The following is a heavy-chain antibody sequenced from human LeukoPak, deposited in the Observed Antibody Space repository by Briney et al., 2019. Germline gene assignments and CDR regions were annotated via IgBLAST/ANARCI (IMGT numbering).Heavy chain of an antibody. J-gene: IGHJ4*02. CDR1: GFTFSSYA. CDR2: ISDSRTST. V-gene: IGHV3-23*01. D-gene: IGHD1-26*01. CDR3: ATFGPGRAVGDY. Sequence: GGSLRLSCVASGFTFSSYAMSWVRQAPRKGLEWVSSISDSRTSTYYADSVKGRFTISRDNSKNTLYLQMNNLRAEDTAVYYCATFGPGRAVGDYWGQGTLVTVSS.